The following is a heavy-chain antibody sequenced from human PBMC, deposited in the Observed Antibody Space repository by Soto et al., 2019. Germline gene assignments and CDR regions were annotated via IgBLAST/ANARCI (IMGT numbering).Heavy chain of an antibody. CDR2: ISYDGSNK. Sequence: QVQLVESGGGVVHPVRSLRLSCAASGFTFSSYGMHWVRQAPGKGLEWVAVISYDGSNKYYADSVKGRFTISRDNSKNRLYLQINSLRAEDTAVYYCAKDRGDIVATLLGGGMDVWGQGTTVTVSS. D-gene: IGHD5-12*01. CDR3: AKDRGDIVATLLGGGMDV. J-gene: IGHJ6*02. CDR1: GFTFSSYG. V-gene: IGHV3-30*18.